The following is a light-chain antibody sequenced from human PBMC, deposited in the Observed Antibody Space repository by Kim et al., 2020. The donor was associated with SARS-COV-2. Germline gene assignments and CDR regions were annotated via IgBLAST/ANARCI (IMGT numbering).Light chain of an antibody. CDR3: QKYNSDPLT. CDR2: AAD. J-gene: IGKJ3*01. V-gene: IGKV1-27*01. CDR1: QGISSY. Sequence: AAVGEKVTITCRASQGISSYLAWYQQHTGKVPHLLLYAADSSQSGGPSRFSGSGSGTDVTLTISSLQREDVATYYCQKYNSDPLTFGPGTKVDIK.